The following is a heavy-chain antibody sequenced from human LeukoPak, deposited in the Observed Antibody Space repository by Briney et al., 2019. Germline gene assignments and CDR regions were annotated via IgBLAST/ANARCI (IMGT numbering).Heavy chain of an antibody. V-gene: IGHV3-11*01. Sequence: GGSLRLSCAASGFTFSDYYMSWIRQAPGKGLEWVSYISSSGSTIYYADSVKGRFTISRDNAKNSLYLQMNSLRAEDTAAYYCAREATVVNTLDYWGQGTLVTVSS. J-gene: IGHJ4*02. CDR1: GFTFSDYY. D-gene: IGHD4-23*01. CDR3: AREATVVNTLDY. CDR2: ISSSGSTI.